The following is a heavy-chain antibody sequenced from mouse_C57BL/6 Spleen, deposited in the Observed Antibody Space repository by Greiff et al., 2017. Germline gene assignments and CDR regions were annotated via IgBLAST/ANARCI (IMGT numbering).Heavy chain of an antibody. D-gene: IGHD1-1*02. Sequence: EVQLVESGGGLVQPKGSLKLSCAASGFSFNTYAMNWVRQAPGKGLEWVARIRSKSNNYATYYADSVKDRFTIYRDDSESMLYLQMNNLKTEDTAMYYCVRQKLSEYFDVWGTGTTVTVSS. CDR1: GFSFNTYA. V-gene: IGHV10-1*01. J-gene: IGHJ1*03. CDR3: VRQKLSEYFDV. CDR2: IRSKSNNYAT.